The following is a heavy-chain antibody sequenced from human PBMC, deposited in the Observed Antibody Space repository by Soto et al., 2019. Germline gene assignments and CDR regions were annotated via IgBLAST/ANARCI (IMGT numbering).Heavy chain of an antibody. D-gene: IGHD6-6*01. CDR3: ARDRYSSWSMDV. Sequence: GGPLRLSSSASGFAFRSYSMNWFRQAPGKGLEWVSSISSSSSYIYYADSVKGRFTISRDNAKNSLYLQMNSLRAEDTAVYYCARDRYSSWSMDVWGQGTTVTVSS. V-gene: IGHV3-21*01. CDR1: GFAFRSYS. J-gene: IGHJ6*02. CDR2: ISSSSSYI.